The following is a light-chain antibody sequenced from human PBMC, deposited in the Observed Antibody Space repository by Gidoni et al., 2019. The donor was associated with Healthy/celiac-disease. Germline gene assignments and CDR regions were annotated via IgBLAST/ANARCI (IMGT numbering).Light chain of an antibody. V-gene: IGKV3-15*01. CDR1: QSVSSN. CDR2: GAS. J-gene: IGKJ4*01. Sequence: DIVIPQSPATLSVSPGERATLSYRASQSVSSNLAWYQQKPGQAPRLLIYGASTMATGIPARFSGSGSGTEFTLTISSLQSEDFAVYYCQQYNNWPITFGGGTKVEIK. CDR3: QQYNNWPIT.